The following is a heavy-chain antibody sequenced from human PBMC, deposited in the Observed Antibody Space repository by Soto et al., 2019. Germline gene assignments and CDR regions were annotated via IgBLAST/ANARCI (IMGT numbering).Heavy chain of an antibody. CDR1: GGTFSSYA. Sequence: SVKFSCKASGGTFSSYAISWVRQAPGQGLEWMGGIIPIFGTANYAQKFQGRVTITADESTSTAYMELSSLRSEDTAVYYCARSGEDYDAFDIWGQGTMVTVSS. D-gene: IGHD3-10*01. J-gene: IGHJ3*02. V-gene: IGHV1-69*13. CDR2: IIPIFGTA. CDR3: ARSGEDYDAFDI.